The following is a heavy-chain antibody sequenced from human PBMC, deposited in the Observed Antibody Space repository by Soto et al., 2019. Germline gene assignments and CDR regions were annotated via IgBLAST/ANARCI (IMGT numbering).Heavy chain of an antibody. D-gene: IGHD2-8*02. CDR2: FDPEDGET. CDR3: ATLAPTYTGSPFDY. Sequence: GASVKVSCKFSGYTLNQLSMHWVRQAPGQELEWMGGFDPEDGETFYAQKFQGRVTMTEDTSTDTAYMALSSLRSKDIAVYYCATLAPTYTGSPFDYWGQGTLVTDSP. CDR1: GYTLNQLS. V-gene: IGHV1-24*01. J-gene: IGHJ4*02.